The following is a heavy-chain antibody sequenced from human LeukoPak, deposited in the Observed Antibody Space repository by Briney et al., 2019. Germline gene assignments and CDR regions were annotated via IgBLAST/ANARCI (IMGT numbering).Heavy chain of an antibody. CDR2: ISYDGSNK. V-gene: IGHV3-30-3*01. CDR3: AKALDYYDTSHAFDI. J-gene: IGHJ3*02. D-gene: IGHD3-22*01. Sequence: PGGSLRLSCAASGFTFSSYAMHWVRQAPGKGLEWVAVISYDGSNKYYADSVKGRFTISRDNSKNTLYLQMNSLRAEDTAVYYCAKALDYYDTSHAFDIWGQGTMVTVSS. CDR1: GFTFSSYA.